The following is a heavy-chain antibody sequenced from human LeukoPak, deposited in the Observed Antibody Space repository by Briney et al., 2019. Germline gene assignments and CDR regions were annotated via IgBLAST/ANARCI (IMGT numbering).Heavy chain of an antibody. V-gene: IGHV4-30-2*01. Sequence: PSETLSLTCAVSGGSMSSGGYSWSWIRQPPGKGLEFIGYIYHSGTTYYNPSLKSRVTMSVDRTKNQLSLKLSSVTAADTAVYYCARPQYSITDAFDIWGQGTMVTVSS. CDR3: ARPQYSITDAFDI. CDR2: IYHSGTT. D-gene: IGHD6-6*01. CDR1: GGSMSSGGYS. J-gene: IGHJ3*02.